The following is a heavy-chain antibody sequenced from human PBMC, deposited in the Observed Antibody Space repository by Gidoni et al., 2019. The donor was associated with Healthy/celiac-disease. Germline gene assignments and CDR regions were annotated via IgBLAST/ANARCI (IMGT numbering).Heavy chain of an antibody. CDR1: GGSISSYY. Sequence: QVQLQESGPGLVKHSETLSLTCTVSGGSISSYYWSWIRQPPGKGLEWIGYIYYSGSTNYNPSLKSRVTISVYTSKNQFSLKLSSVTAADTAVYYCARSPYDFWSGYSRYGMDVWGQGTTVTVSS. D-gene: IGHD3-3*01. J-gene: IGHJ6*02. CDR3: ARSPYDFWSGYSRYGMDV. CDR2: IYYSGST. V-gene: IGHV4-59*01.